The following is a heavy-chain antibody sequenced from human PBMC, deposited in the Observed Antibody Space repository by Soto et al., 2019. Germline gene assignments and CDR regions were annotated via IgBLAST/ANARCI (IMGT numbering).Heavy chain of an antibody. CDR2: IDASGNT. D-gene: IGHD1-20*01. V-gene: IGHV4-4*07. Sequence: ETLSLTCTVSVGSISTYYWSWIRRPAGKGLEWIGRIDASGNTNYNPSLKSRVTMSADTSKKQFSLKLTSVTAADTAVYYCARYSNNWFQTEGMDVWRQGTTVTV. J-gene: IGHJ6*02. CDR1: VGSISTYY. CDR3: ARYSNNWFQTEGMDV.